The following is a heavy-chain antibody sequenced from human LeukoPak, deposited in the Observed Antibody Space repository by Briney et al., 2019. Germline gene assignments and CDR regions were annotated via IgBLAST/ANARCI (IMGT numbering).Heavy chain of an antibody. V-gene: IGHV3-23*01. CDR1: GFTFSSYG. CDR3: AKDRDTAMAADWFDP. Sequence: GGSLRLSCAASGFTFSSYGMHWVRQAPGKGLEWVSAISGSGGSTYYADSVKGRFTISRDNSKNTLYLQMNSLRAEDTAVYYCAKDRDTAMAADWFDPWGQGTLVTVSS. D-gene: IGHD5-18*01. J-gene: IGHJ5*02. CDR2: ISGSGGST.